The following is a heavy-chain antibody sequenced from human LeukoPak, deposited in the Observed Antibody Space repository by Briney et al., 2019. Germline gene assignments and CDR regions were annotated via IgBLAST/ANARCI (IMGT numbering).Heavy chain of an antibody. CDR2: ISGSSSSSTTI. V-gene: IGHV3-48*01. CDR3: AKDRTYYDNSGYFH. CDR1: EFIFSSYS. D-gene: IGHD3-22*01. Sequence: TGGSLRLSCAASEFIFSSYSMNWVRQAPGKGLEWVSYISGSSSSSTTIYYTDSVKGRFIISRDNAKNSLYLQMNSLRAEDTAVYYCAKDRTYYDNSGYFHWGQGTLVTVS. J-gene: IGHJ4*02.